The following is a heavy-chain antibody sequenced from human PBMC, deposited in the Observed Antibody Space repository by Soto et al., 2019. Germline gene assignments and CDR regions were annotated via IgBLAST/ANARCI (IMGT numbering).Heavy chain of an antibody. D-gene: IGHD3-9*01. V-gene: IGHV4-59*08. CDR2: LSYNGGT. J-gene: IGHJ6*02. CDR1: GDSTINSY. CDR3: ARVDILTVYGCMDV. Sequence: SETLSLTCTVSGDSTINSYWSWIRQAPGKGPEWLGYLSYNGGTNHNPSLQGRVTISVDTSKNQFSLKLNSVTAADTAVYYCARVDILTVYGCMDVWGQGTTVTVSS.